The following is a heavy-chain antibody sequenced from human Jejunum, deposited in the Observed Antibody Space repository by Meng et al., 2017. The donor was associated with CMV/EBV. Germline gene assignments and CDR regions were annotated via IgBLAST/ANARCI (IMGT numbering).Heavy chain of an antibody. Sequence: SGFSFDNYWMTWVRQAPGKGLEWVATIKEAGSERNYVDSVKGRFTVSRDNAKKSLSLEMNSLRVEDTAIYFCARWGGEGSTSGFDFWGQGALVTVSS. CDR3: ARWGGEGSTSGFDF. CDR1: GFSFDNYW. J-gene: IGHJ4*02. CDR2: IKEAGSER. D-gene: IGHD1-26*01. V-gene: IGHV3-7*03.